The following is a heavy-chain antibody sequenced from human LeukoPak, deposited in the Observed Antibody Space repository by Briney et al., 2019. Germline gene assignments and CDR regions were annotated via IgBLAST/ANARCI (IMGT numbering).Heavy chain of an antibody. D-gene: IGHD2-15*01. CDR1: GYTFTGYY. V-gene: IGHV1-2*02. CDR3: AREFRRYCSGGNCYSPLEYAFDI. J-gene: IGHJ3*02. Sequence: ASVKVSCKASGYTFTGYYMHWVRQAPGQGLEWMGWINHNSGGTNYAQRFQGRVTMTRDTSISTAYMELSRLRSDDTAVYYCAREFRRYCSGGNCYSPLEYAFDIWGQGTMVTVSS. CDR2: INHNSGGT.